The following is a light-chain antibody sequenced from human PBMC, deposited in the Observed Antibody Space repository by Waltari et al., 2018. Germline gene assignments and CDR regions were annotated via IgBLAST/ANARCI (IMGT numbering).Light chain of an antibody. J-gene: IGKJ3*01. Sequence: DIQMTQSPSSVSASVGDRVTIACRASQGISSWLVWYQQKPGKAPKLLIYTASNLQSGVPSRFSGSGSGTDFTLTISSLQPEDFATYYCQQASSFPFTFGPGTKVNI. CDR2: TAS. CDR1: QGISSW. CDR3: QQASSFPFT. V-gene: IGKV1D-12*01.